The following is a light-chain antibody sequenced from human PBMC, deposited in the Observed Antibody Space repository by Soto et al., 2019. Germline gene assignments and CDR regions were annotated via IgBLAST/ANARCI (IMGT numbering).Light chain of an antibody. CDR2: LEGSGSY. CDR3: ETWESNTHV. Sequence: QPVLTQSSSASASLGSSVKLTCTLSSGHSSYIIAWHQQQPGKAPRYLMKLEGSGSYNKGSGVPDRFSGSSSGADRYLTISNLQFEDEADYYCETWESNTHVFGGGTKLTVL. V-gene: IGLV4-60*02. J-gene: IGLJ3*02. CDR1: SGHSSYI.